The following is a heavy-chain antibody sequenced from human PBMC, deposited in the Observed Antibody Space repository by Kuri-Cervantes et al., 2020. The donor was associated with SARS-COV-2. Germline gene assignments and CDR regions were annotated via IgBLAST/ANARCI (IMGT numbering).Heavy chain of an antibody. CDR2: ISAYNGNT. J-gene: IGHJ6*03. V-gene: IGHV1-18*01. CDR1: GYTFTSYG. CDR3: ARVVVGYCSGGSCPGYMDV. Sequence: ASVKVSCKASGYTFTSYGISWVRQAPGQGLEWMGWISAYNGNTNYAQKLQGRVTMTTDTSTSTAYMELRSLGSDDTAVYYCARVVVGYCSGGSCPGYMDVWGKGTTVTVSS. D-gene: IGHD2-15*01.